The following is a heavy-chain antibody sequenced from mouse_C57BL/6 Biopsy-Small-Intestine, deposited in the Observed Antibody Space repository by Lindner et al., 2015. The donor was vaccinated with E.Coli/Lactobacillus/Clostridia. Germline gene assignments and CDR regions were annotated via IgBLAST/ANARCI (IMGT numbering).Heavy chain of an antibody. V-gene: IGHV1-4*01. CDR1: GYTFTSYT. J-gene: IGHJ4*01. CDR2: INPSSGYT. D-gene: IGHD6-1*01. CDR3: ASPLSFYYAMDY. Sequence: VQLQESGAELARPGASVKMSCKASGYTFTSYTMHWVKQRPGQGPEWIGYINPSSGYTKYNQKFKDKATLTADKSSSTAYMQLSSLTSEDSAVYYCASPLSFYYAMDYWGQGTSVTVSS.